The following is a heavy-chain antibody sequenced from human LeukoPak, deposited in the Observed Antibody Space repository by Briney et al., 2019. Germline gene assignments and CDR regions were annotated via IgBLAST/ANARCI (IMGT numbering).Heavy chain of an antibody. CDR3: ARAGEGLQSYGFDV. CDR2: INIDGSST. V-gene: IGHV3-74*01. J-gene: IGHJ3*01. CDR1: GXTFSNHW. Sequence: PGGSLRFSGAASGXTFSNHWMDWVAHGPGKGWVCVSWINIDGSSTSKPDSVKRRSTIPRSKHKNTLYLQMNNLSAEVTAVYYCARAGEGLQSYGFDVWGQGTMVSVS. D-gene: IGHD5-24*01.